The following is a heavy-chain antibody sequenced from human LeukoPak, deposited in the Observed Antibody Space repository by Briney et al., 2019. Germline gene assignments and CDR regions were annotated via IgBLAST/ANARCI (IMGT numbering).Heavy chain of an antibody. Sequence: GGSLRLSCAASGFTVSSNYVSWVRQAPGKGLEWGSDIYSGGSTYYADSVKGRFTISRDNSKNTLYLQMNSLRAEDTAVYYCARERGYSGSYYSWFDPWGQGTLVTVSS. D-gene: IGHD1-26*01. CDR3: ARERGYSGSYYSWFDP. CDR2: IYSGGST. CDR1: GFTVSSNY. V-gene: IGHV3-53*01. J-gene: IGHJ5*02.